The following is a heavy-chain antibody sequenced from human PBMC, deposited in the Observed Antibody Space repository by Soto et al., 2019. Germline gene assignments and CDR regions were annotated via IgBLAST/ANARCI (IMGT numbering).Heavy chain of an antibody. V-gene: IGHV3-15*01. D-gene: IGHD2-15*01. CDR3: TTVRVKVVVAANDV. CDR2: IKSKTDGGTT. CDR1: GFTFSNAW. J-gene: IGHJ4*02. Sequence: GGSLRLSCAASGFTFSNAWMSWVRQAPGKGLEWVGRIKSKTDGGTTDYAAPVKGRFTISRDDSKNTLYLQMNSLKTEDTAVHYCTTVRVKVVVAANDVWGQGTLVTVSS.